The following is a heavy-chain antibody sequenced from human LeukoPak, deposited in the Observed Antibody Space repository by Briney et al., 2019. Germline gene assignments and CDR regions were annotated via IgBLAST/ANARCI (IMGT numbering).Heavy chain of an antibody. Sequence: QTGGSLRLSCAASGFTFSSYAMSWVRQAPGKGLEWVSAISGSGGSTYYADSVKGRFTISRDNSKNTLYLQMNSLRAEDTAVYYCAIEGAEAGRGDYWGQGTLVTVSS. D-gene: IGHD6-13*01. V-gene: IGHV3-23*01. CDR2: ISGSGGST. CDR3: AIEGAEAGRGDY. CDR1: GFTFSSYA. J-gene: IGHJ4*02.